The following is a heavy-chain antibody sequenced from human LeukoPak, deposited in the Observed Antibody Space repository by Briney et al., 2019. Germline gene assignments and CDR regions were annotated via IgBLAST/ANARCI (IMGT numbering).Heavy chain of an antibody. CDR2: IYTNSGGT. CDR3: ARGSSDYYLDS. Sequence: ASVTVSCKSAGYTFTDYYIHLVRQAHAQGLEWMGWIYTNSGGTNYVKNFQGRVTMTRDTSISTAYMGLSRLRSDDTAVYFCARGSSDYYLDSWGQDTLVTVSS. CDR1: GYTFTDYY. V-gene: IGHV1-2*02. D-gene: IGHD6-13*01. J-gene: IGHJ4*02.